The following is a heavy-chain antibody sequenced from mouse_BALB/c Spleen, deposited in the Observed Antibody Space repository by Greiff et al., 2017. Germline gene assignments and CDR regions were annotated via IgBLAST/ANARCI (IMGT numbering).Heavy chain of an antibody. CDR2: IDPANGNT. J-gene: IGHJ4*01. D-gene: IGHD3-1*01. Sequence: EVQLQQSGAELVKPGASVKLSCTASGFNIKDTYMHWVKQRPEQGLEWIGRIDPANGNTKYDPKFQGKATITADTSSNTAYLQLSSLTSEDTAVYYCARSSGYFYYAMDYWGQGTSVTVSS. V-gene: IGHV14-3*02. CDR3: ARSSGYFYYAMDY. CDR1: GFNIKDTY.